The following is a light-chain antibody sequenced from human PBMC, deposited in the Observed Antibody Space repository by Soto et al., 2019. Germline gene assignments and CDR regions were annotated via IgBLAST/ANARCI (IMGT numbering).Light chain of an antibody. J-gene: IGKJ5*01. CDR1: QGISSY. CDR3: QQLNSYPFT. Sequence: DIQLTQFPSFLSASVGDRVTITCRASQGISSYLACYQQKPGKAPKLLIYAASTLQSGVPSRFSGSGSGTEFTLTISSLQPEDFATYYCQQLNSYPFTFGQGTRLEIK. V-gene: IGKV1-9*01. CDR2: AAS.